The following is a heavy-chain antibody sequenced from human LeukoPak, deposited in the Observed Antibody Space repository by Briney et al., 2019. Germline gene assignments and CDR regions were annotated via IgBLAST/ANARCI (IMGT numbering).Heavy chain of an antibody. CDR3: ARGHSSGWYGGDAFDI. V-gene: IGHV3-48*03. D-gene: IGHD6-19*01. Sequence: TGGSLRLSCAASGFTFSSYEMNWVRQAPGKGLEWVSYISSSGSTIYYADSVKGRFTISRDNAKNSLYLQMNSLRAEDTAVYYCARGHSSGWYGGDAFDIWGQGTMVTVSS. J-gene: IGHJ3*02. CDR1: GFTFSSYE. CDR2: ISSSGSTI.